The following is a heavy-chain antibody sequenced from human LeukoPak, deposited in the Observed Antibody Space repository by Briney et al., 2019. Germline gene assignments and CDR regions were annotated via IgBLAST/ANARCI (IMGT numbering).Heavy chain of an antibody. CDR1: GGSISSYY. Sequence: PSETLSLTCTVSGGSISSYYWSWIRQPPGKGLEWIGYIYYSGSTNYNPSLKSRVTISVDTSKNQFSLKLSSVTAADTAVYYCARDVLGSSWFDPWGQGTLVTVSS. J-gene: IGHJ5*02. V-gene: IGHV4-59*01. CDR3: ARDVLGSSWFDP. D-gene: IGHD1-26*01. CDR2: IYYSGST.